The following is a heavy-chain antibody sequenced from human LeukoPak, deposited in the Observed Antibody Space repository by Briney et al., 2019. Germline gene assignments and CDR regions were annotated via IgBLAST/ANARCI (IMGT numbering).Heavy chain of an antibody. CDR1: GYTFTAYD. CDR3: TRGSLSGSSRDY. CDR2: MNPDTGDT. J-gene: IGHJ4*02. Sequence: ASVRVSCTASGYTFTAYDINWVRQAPGQGLEWMGWMNPDTGDTGYAQKFQGRVIMTRDTSIDTAYMELSGLTSEDTAVYYCTRGSLSGSSRDYWGQGALVTVSS. V-gene: IGHV1-8*01. D-gene: IGHD1-26*01.